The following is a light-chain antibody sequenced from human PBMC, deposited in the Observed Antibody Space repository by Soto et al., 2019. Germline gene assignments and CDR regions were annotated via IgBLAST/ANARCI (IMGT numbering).Light chain of an antibody. CDR2: DVI. CDR1: SSDVGGYNY. J-gene: IGLJ1*01. Sequence: QSALTQPRSVSGSPGQSVTISCTGTSSDVGGYNYVSWYQQHPGTAPKLMIYDVIKRPSGVPDRFSGSKSGNTASLTISGLQAEDEADYYCRSYAGSFTFVFGTGTKVTVL. V-gene: IGLV2-11*01. CDR3: RSYAGSFTFV.